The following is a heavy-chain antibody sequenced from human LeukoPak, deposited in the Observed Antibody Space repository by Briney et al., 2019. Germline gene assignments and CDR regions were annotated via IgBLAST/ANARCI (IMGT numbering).Heavy chain of an antibody. V-gene: IGHV3-53*01. CDR2: IYSGGST. CDR3: ARDLPICSGGSCYTGPFDY. D-gene: IGHD2-15*01. CDR1: GFTVSSNY. Sequence: PGGSLRLSCAASGFTVSSNYMSWVRQAPGKGLEWVSVIYSGGSTHYADSVKGRFTISRDNSKNTLYLQMNSLRAEDTAVYYCARDLPICSGGSCYTGPFDYWGQGTLVTVSS. J-gene: IGHJ4*02.